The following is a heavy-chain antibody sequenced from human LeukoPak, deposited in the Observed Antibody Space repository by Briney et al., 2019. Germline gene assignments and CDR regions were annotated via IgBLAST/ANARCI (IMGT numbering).Heavy chain of an antibody. D-gene: IGHD3-10*01. Sequence: SVKVSCTASGYTFTGYYMHWVRQAPGQGLEWMGGIIPIFGTANYAQKFQGRVTITADESTSTAYMELSSLRSEDTAVYYCARAPLTYGSGSYWPSDYMDVWGKGTTVTISS. J-gene: IGHJ6*03. V-gene: IGHV1-69*13. CDR1: GYTFTGYY. CDR3: ARAPLTYGSGSYWPSDYMDV. CDR2: IIPIFGTA.